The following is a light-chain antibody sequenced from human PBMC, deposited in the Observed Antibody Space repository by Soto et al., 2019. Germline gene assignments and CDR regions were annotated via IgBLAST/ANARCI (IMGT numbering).Light chain of an antibody. J-gene: IGKJ1*01. CDR1: QSVLYSSSNRNY. CDR2: WAS. CDR3: QQYYSRPPWT. V-gene: IGKV4-1*01. Sequence: DIVMTQSPDSLAVSLGERVTINCKSSQSVLYSSSNRNYLAWYQQKPGQPPKLLIYWASTRESGVPDRFSGSGSGTDFTLTISSLQADDVAVYYCQQYYSRPPWTFGQGTKVEIK.